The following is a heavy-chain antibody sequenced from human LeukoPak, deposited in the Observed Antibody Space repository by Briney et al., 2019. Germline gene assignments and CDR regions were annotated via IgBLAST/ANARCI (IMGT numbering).Heavy chain of an antibody. V-gene: IGHV1-2*02. Sequence: ASVKVSCKASGYTFTGYYMHWVRQAPGQGLEWVGWINPNSGGTNYAQKLQGRVTMTRDTSISTAYMELSRLRSDDTAVYYCARGGEWEDAFDIWGQGTMVTVSS. D-gene: IGHD3-16*01. J-gene: IGHJ3*02. CDR3: ARGGEWEDAFDI. CDR2: INPNSGGT. CDR1: GYTFTGYY.